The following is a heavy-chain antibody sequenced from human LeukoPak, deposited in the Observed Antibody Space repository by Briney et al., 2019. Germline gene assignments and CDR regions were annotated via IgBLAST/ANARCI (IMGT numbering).Heavy chain of an antibody. CDR1: GFTFSSYA. CDR3: ARDPPYGDYSFDY. D-gene: IGHD4-17*01. J-gene: IGHJ4*02. V-gene: IGHV3-30-3*01. Sequence: PGGSLRLSCAASGFTFSSYAMHWVRQAPGKGLEWVAVISYDGSNKYYADSVKGRFTISRDNSKNTLYLQTNSLRAEDTAVYYCARDPPYGDYSFDYWGQGTLVTVSS. CDR2: ISYDGSNK.